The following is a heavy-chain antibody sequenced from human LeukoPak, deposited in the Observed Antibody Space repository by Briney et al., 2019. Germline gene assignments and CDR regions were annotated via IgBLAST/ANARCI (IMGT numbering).Heavy chain of an antibody. D-gene: IGHD2-15*01. J-gene: IGHJ4*02. Sequence: GGSLRLSCAASGFTFSSYGMHWVRQAPGKGLEWVAFIRYDGSNKYYADSVKGRFTISRDNSKNTLYLQMNSLRAEDTAIYYCAKGSGGSCHSATDYWGQGTLVTVSS. CDR2: IRYDGSNK. CDR1: GFTFSSYG. CDR3: AKGSGGSCHSATDY. V-gene: IGHV3-30*02.